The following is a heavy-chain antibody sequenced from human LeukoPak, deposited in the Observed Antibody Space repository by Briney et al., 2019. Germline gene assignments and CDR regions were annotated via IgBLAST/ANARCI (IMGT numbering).Heavy chain of an antibody. CDR1: GGSFSGYY. J-gene: IGHJ4*02. Sequence: SETLSLTCAVYGGSFSGYYWSWIRQPPGKGLEWIGEINHSGSTNYNPSLKSRATISVDTSKNQFSLKLSSVTAADTAVYYCARAVGVYSSSWYVDYWGQGTLVTVSS. CDR2: INHSGST. V-gene: IGHV4-34*01. D-gene: IGHD6-13*01. CDR3: ARAVGVYSSSWYVDY.